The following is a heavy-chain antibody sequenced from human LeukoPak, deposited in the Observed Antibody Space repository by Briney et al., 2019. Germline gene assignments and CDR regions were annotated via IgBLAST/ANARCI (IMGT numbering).Heavy chain of an antibody. V-gene: IGHV3-74*01. CDR2: IRSDGSST. CDR1: GFTFSRYW. Sequence: PGGSLRLSCAASGFTFSRYWMHWVRQAPGMGPVWVSRIRSDGSSTDYADSVKGRFTISRDNAKNTLYLQMNSLRAEDTAVYYCAREQGYYSVPGYWGQGTQVTVSS. CDR3: AREQGYYSVPGY. D-gene: IGHD3-22*01. J-gene: IGHJ4*02.